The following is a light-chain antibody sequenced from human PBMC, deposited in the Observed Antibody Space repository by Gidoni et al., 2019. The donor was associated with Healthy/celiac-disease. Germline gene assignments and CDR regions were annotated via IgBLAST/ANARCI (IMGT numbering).Light chain of an antibody. CDR3: QQYGSSPRT. CDR1: QSVSRSY. V-gene: IGKV3-20*01. J-gene: IGKJ1*01. CDR2: GAS. Sequence: EIVLTQSPGTLSLSPWERATLSCRASQSVSRSYLAWYQQKPGQAPRLLIYGASSRATGIPDRFSGSGSGTDFTLTISRLEPEDFAVYYCQQYGSSPRTFGQGTKVEIK.